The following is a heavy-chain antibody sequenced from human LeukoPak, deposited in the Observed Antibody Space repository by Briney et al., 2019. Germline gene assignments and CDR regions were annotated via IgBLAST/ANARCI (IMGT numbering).Heavy chain of an antibody. D-gene: IGHD6-19*01. Sequence: SETLSLTCTVSGGSISSGSYYWSWIRQPAGKGLEWIGSIYYSGGTYYNPSLKSRVTISVDTSKNQFSLKLSSVTAADTAVYYCARHRAAQYSSGWYPDYWGQGTLVTVSS. CDR3: ARHRAAQYSSGWYPDY. V-gene: IGHV4-39*01. CDR2: IYYSGGT. J-gene: IGHJ4*02. CDR1: GGSISSGSYY.